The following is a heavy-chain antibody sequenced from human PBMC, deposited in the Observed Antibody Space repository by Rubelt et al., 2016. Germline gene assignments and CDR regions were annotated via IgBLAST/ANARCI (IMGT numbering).Heavy chain of an antibody. CDR3: AKDADALVLGLCDY. CDR2: ISNSGDST. Sequence: EVHLLESGGGLVQPAGSLRLSCAASGFTFSSYAMSWVRQAPGKGLEWVSAISNSGDSTYHTDSVKGRFTISRDNSKNTLYLQMNSLGAEDTAVYYCAKDADALVLGLCDYWGQGTLVTVSS. CDR1: GFTFSSYA. D-gene: IGHD3-22*01. J-gene: IGHJ4*02. V-gene: IGHV3-23*01.